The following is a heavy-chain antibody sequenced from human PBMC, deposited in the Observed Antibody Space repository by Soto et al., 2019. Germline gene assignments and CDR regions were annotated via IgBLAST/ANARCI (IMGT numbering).Heavy chain of an antibody. CDR2: VYNSGST. Sequence: QVQLQESGPGLVKPSETLSLTCTVSGGSISSYYWSWIRQPPGKGLEWIGFVYNSGSTYYNPSLKSRVTISVDPSQNQFSLKLSAVNAADTAVYYCASMGYYYGSGRYPLDYFGQGTLVTVSS. D-gene: IGHD3-10*01. V-gene: IGHV4-59*08. CDR1: GGSISSYY. CDR3: ASMGYYYGSGRYPLDY. J-gene: IGHJ4*02.